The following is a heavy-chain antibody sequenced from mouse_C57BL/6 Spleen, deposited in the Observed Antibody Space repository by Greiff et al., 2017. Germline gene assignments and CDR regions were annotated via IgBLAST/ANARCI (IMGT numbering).Heavy chain of an antibody. CDR2: IDPSDSYT. V-gene: IGHV1-59*01. J-gene: IGHJ2*01. CDR1: GYTFTSYW. CDR3: ARREGYDSYFDY. D-gene: IGHD2-4*01. Sequence: QVQLQQPGAELVRPGTSVKLSCKASGYTFTSYWMHWVKQRPRQGLEWIGVIDPSDSYTNYNQKFKGKATLTVDTSSSTAYMQLSSLTSEDSAVYYCARREGYDSYFDYWGQGTTLTVSS.